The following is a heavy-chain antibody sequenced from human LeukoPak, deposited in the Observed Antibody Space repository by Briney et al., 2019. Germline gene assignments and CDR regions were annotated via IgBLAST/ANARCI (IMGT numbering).Heavy chain of an antibody. D-gene: IGHD3-9*01. V-gene: IGHV3-23*01. CDR3: AKDPVRYFDSASPDAFDI. CDR2: ISGSGGST. Sequence: GGSLRLSCAASGFTFSSYAMSWVRQAPGKGLEWVSAISGSGGSTYYADSVKGRFTISRDNSKNTLYLQMNSLRAEDTAVYYCAKDPVRYFDSASPDAFDIWGQGTMVTVSS. J-gene: IGHJ3*02. CDR1: GFTFSSYA.